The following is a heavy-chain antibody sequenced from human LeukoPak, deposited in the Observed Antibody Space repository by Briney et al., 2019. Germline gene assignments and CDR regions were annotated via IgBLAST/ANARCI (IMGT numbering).Heavy chain of an antibody. V-gene: IGHV3-11*06. D-gene: IGHD2-15*01. CDR1: GFTFRDYH. Sequence: GRSLRLSCAASGFTFRDYHMSWIRQAPGKGLEWVAYIVGSSSYTYYADSVKGRFTISRDNSKNTLYLQMNSLRAEDTAVYYCARDIGGSEDIWGQGTMVTVSS. CDR2: IVGSSSYT. CDR3: ARDIGGSEDI. J-gene: IGHJ3*02.